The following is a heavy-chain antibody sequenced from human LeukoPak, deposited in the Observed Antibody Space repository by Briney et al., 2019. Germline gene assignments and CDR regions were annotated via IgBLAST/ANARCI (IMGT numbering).Heavy chain of an antibody. CDR1: GGSLSSSSYY. J-gene: IGHJ3*02. V-gene: IGHV4-39*07. Sequence: PSEPLSLTCNVSGGSLSSSSYYWGWLRQPPGKGLEWLGSIYYSGSTYYNPSLKSRVTISVDTSKNQFSLKVTSVTAADTAVYYCAREWIQHAFYIWGQGTMVTASS. D-gene: IGHD5-18*01. CDR3: AREWIQHAFYI. CDR2: IYYSGST.